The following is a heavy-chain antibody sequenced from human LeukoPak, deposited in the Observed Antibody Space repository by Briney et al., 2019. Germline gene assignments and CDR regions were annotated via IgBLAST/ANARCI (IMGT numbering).Heavy chain of an antibody. CDR2: ISYDGSNK. CDR1: GFTFSSCG. V-gene: IGHV3-30*18. CDR3: AKDWAPYHDCLLT. D-gene: IGHD2-21*01. Sequence: GGSLRLSCAASGFTFSSCGMHWVRQAPGKGLEWVAVISYDGSNKYYADSVKGRFTISRDNSKNTLYLQMNSLRAEDTAVYYCAKDWAPYHDCLLTWGQGTLVTVSS. J-gene: IGHJ5*02.